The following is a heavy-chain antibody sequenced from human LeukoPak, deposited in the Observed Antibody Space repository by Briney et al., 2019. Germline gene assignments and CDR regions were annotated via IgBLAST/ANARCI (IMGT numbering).Heavy chain of an antibody. V-gene: IGHV3-74*01. D-gene: IGHD6-19*01. CDR3: ARATLGYSSGWYDN. J-gene: IGHJ5*02. CDR2: IKSDGSST. Sequence: GGSLRLSCAASGFTFSSYWMHWVRQAPGKVLVWVSRIKSDGSSTTYADSVKGRFTISRDNAKNTLYLQMNSLRAEDTAVYYCARATLGYSSGWYDNWGQGTLVTVSS. CDR1: GFTFSSYW.